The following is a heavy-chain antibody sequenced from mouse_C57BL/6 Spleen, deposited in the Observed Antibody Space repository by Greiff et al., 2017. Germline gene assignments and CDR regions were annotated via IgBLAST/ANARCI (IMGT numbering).Heavy chain of an antibody. Sequence: VQLQQSGAELARPGASVKMSCKASGYTFTSYTMHWVKQRPGQGLEWIGYINPSSGYTKYNQKFKDKATLTADKSSSTAYMQLSSLTSEDSAVYYCAREEGYDEGYAMDYWGQGTSVTVSS. CDR3: AREEGYDEGYAMDY. CDR2: INPSSGYT. CDR1: GYTFTSYT. V-gene: IGHV1-4*01. D-gene: IGHD2-2*01. J-gene: IGHJ4*01.